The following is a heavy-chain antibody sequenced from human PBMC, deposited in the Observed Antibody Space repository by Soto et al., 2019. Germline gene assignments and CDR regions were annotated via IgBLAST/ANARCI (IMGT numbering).Heavy chain of an antibody. J-gene: IGHJ4*02. CDR2: IWYDGSNK. CDR1: GFTFSSYG. V-gene: IGHV3-33*01. Sequence: QVQLVESGGGVVQPGRSLRLSCAASGFTFSSYGMHWVRQAPGKGLEWVAVIWYDGSNKYYADSVKGRFTISRDNSKNRLYLQMNSLGAEDTAVYYCARDGDAAVADYWGQGTLVTVSS. D-gene: IGHD6-19*01. CDR3: ARDGDAAVADY.